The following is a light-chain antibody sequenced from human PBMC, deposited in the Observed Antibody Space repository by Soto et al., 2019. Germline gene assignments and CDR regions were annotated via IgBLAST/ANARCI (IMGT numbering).Light chain of an antibody. Sequence: QLVLTQSPSASASLGASVKLSCTLSSGHSSYAIAWHQQQPEKGPRYLMKVNSDGSHSKGDGIPDRFSGSSSGAERYLTISSLQSEDEADYYCQTWGAGIHVFGGGTKL. CDR3: QTWGAGIHV. CDR2: VNSDGSH. V-gene: IGLV4-69*01. CDR1: SGHSSYA. J-gene: IGLJ2*01.